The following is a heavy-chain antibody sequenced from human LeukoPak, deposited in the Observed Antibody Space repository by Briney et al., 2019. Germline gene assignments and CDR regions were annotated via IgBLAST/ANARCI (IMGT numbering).Heavy chain of an antibody. CDR1: GFTFSSYD. D-gene: IGHD3-10*01. Sequence: PGGSLRLSCAASGFTFSSYDMHWVRQATGKGLEWVSAIGTAGDTYYPGSVKGRFTISRENAKNSLYLQMNSLRARDTAVYYCARGMVRGVITPPFDPWGQGTLVTVSS. CDR2: IGTAGDT. V-gene: IGHV3-13*04. J-gene: IGHJ5*02. CDR3: ARGMVRGVITPPFDP.